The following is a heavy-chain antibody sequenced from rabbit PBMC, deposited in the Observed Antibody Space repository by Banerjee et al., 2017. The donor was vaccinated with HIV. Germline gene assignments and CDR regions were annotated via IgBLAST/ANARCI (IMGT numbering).Heavy chain of an antibody. D-gene: IGHD4-1*01. V-gene: IGHV1S45*01. CDR1: GFSFSSSYY. CDR3: ARDLAGVIGWNFNL. Sequence: QEQLEESGGDLVQPEGSLTLTCTASGFSFSSSYYMCWVRQAPGKGLEWIACIYTSSGGSTYYASWAKGRFTISKTSSTTVTLQMTSLTAADTATYFCARDLAGVIGWNFNLWGPGTLVTVS. CDR2: IYTSSGGST. J-gene: IGHJ4*01.